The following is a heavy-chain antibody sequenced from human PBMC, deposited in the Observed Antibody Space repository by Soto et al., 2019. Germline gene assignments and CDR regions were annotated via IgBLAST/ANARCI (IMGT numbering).Heavy chain of an antibody. CDR1: GYTFTSYD. Sequence: ASVKVSCKASGYTFTSYDINWVRQATGQGLEWMGWMNPNSGNTGYAQKFQGRVTMTTDTSTSTAYMELRSLRSDDTAVYYCARDGLFYSSSWLLIRYGMDVWGQGTTVTVSS. D-gene: IGHD6-13*01. J-gene: IGHJ6*02. CDR2: MNPNSGNT. CDR3: ARDGLFYSSSWLLIRYGMDV. V-gene: IGHV1-8*01.